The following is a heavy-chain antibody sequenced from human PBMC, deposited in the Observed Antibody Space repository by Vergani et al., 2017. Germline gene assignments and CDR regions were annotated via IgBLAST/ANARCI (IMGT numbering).Heavy chain of an antibody. Sequence: QVQLVQSGAEVKKPGSSVKVSCKASGGTFSSYAISWVRQAPGQGLEWMGGIIPIFGTANYAQKFQCRVTITADESTSTAYMELSSLRSEDTAVYYCAGGEITIFGADYYYYGMDVWGQGTTVTVSS. CDR2: IIPIFGTA. CDR3: AGGEITIFGADYYYYGMDV. J-gene: IGHJ6*02. V-gene: IGHV1-69*01. D-gene: IGHD3-3*01. CDR1: GGTFSSYA.